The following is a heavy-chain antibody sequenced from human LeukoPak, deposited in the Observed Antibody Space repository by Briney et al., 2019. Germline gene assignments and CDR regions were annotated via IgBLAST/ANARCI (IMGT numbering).Heavy chain of an antibody. Sequence: GSLRLSCAAPGFTFSTYAMTWVRQAPGKGLEWVSGISGSGTNPFYADSVRGRFTISRDNSKNTLYLQMDSLRAEDTAVYFCAKDASNGDYAHWGQGTLVTVSS. D-gene: IGHD4-17*01. CDR1: GFTFSTYA. CDR2: ISGSGTNP. J-gene: IGHJ4*02. V-gene: IGHV3-23*01. CDR3: AKDASNGDYAH.